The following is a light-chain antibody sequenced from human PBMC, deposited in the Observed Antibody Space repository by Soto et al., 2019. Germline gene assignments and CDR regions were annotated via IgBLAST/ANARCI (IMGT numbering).Light chain of an antibody. CDR3: QVWDSTDDHAI. CDR1: IIERKS. V-gene: IGLV3-21*01. CDR2: YDT. Sequence: SYELTQPPSVSVAPGKTASITCGGNIIERKSVHWYQKKTGQAPVLVIDYDTDRPSGIPERFSGSNSGNTATLTISGVEAGDEADYYCQVWDSTDDHAIFGGGTKLTVL. J-gene: IGLJ2*01.